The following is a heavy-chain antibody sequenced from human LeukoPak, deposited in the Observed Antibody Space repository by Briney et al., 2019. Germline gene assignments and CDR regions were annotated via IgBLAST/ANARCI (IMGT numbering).Heavy chain of an antibody. CDR3: ARGYDYVWGTYRLTLGS. J-gene: IGHJ4*02. CDR1: GHNSGDSLTSDW. D-gene: IGHD3-16*02. Sequence: GESLMISCKASGHNSGDSLTSDWIGWVRQMPGKGLEWMGIVHRGDSDTRYNPSFRGQVTLSVAKSTTTAYLQWSSLKASDTAMYYCARGYDYVWGTYRLTLGSWGQGTLVTVSS. V-gene: IGHV5-51*01. CDR2: VHRGDSDT.